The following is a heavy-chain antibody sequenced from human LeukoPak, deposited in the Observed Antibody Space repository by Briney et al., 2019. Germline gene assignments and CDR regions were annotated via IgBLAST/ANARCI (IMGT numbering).Heavy chain of an antibody. CDR1: GGSISSYY. Sequence: TPSETLSLTCTVSGGSISSYYWSWIRQPPGKGLEWIGYIYYSGSTNYNPSLKSRVTISVDTSKNQFSLTLNSVTAADTAVYYCARTGIDTGDYYFDYWGQGALVTVSS. J-gene: IGHJ4*02. V-gene: IGHV4-59*01. CDR2: IYYSGST. CDR3: ARTGIDTGDYYFDY. D-gene: IGHD6-13*01.